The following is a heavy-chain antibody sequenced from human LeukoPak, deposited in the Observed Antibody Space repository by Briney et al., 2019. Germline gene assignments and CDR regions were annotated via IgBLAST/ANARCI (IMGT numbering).Heavy chain of an antibody. J-gene: IGHJ3*02. CDR3: ATAVITMVRGDLNAFDI. V-gene: IGHV4-4*02. CDR1: GGSISSSNW. Sequence: NTSETLSLTCAVSGGSISSSNWWSWVRQPPGKGLEWIGEIYHSGSTNYNPSLKSRVTISVDKSKNQFSLKLSSVTAADTAVYYCATAVITMVRGDLNAFDIWGQGTMVTVSS. CDR2: IYHSGST. D-gene: IGHD3-10*01.